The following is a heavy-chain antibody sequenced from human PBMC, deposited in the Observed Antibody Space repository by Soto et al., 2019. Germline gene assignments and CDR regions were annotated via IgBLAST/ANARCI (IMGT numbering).Heavy chain of an antibody. J-gene: IGHJ4*02. Sequence: GGSLRLSCVASGFTSTTYWFHWVRQAPGKGLMWVSRINRDGSSTGYADSVRGRFTISRDNAKNTLYLQMNSLRSEDSAVYYCIVVVTPPTFNHWGQATRVTVSS. V-gene: IGHV3-74*01. CDR1: GFTSTTYW. CDR3: IVVVTPPTFNH. CDR2: INRDGSST. D-gene: IGHD3-22*01.